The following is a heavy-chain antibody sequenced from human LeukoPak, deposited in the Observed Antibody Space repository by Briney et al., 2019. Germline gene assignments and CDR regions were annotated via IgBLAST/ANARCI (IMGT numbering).Heavy chain of an antibody. CDR3: ARGNDYYYYMDV. J-gene: IGHJ6*03. CDR1: GGSFSGYY. D-gene: IGHD1-1*01. V-gene: IGHV4-34*01. Sequence: SETLSLTCAVYGGSFSGYYWSWIRQPPGKGLEWIGEIYHSGRTNYNPSLKSRVTMSVDKSKNQFSLKLSSVTAADTAVYYCARGNDYYYYMDVWGKGTTVTVSS. CDR2: IYHSGRT.